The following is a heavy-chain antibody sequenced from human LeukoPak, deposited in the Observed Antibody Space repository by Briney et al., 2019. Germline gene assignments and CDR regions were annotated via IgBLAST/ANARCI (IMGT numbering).Heavy chain of an antibody. CDR1: GGTFGSYA. D-gene: IGHD6-13*01. Sequence: SVKVSCKASGGTFGSYAISWVRQAPGQGLEWMGGIIPIFGTANYAQKFQGRVTITADESTSTAYMELSSLRSEDTAVYYCARQGYSSSWDWLTGFDYWGQGTLVTVSS. CDR2: IIPIFGTA. CDR3: ARQGYSSSWDWLTGFDY. V-gene: IGHV1-69*01. J-gene: IGHJ4*02.